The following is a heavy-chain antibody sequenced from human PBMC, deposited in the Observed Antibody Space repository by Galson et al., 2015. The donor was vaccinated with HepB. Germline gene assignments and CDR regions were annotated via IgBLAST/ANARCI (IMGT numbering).Heavy chain of an antibody. V-gene: IGHV3-23*01. CDR1: GFTFTSYA. D-gene: IGHD3-22*01. CDR2: ISGSSDNT. Sequence: SLRLSCAASGFTFTSYAMSWVRQAPGKGLEWVSVISGSSDNTNYADSVKGRFTISRDISKHTLYLQMDSLRAEDTATYYCATSSGYYLHWGQGTLVTVSS. CDR3: ATSSGYYLH. J-gene: IGHJ4*02.